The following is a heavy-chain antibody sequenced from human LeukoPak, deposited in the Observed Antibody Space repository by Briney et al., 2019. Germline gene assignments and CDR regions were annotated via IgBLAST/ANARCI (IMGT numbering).Heavy chain of an antibody. CDR2: IIPILGIA. CDR3: ARDGLGTVTTFLERWHY. Sequence: SVKVSCKASGGTFSSYAISWVRQAPGQGLEWMGRIIPILGIANYAQKFQGRVTITADKPTSTAYMELSSLRSEDTAVYYCARDGLGTVTTFLERWHYWGQGTLVTVSS. V-gene: IGHV1-69*04. J-gene: IGHJ4*02. CDR1: GGTFSSYA. D-gene: IGHD4-17*01.